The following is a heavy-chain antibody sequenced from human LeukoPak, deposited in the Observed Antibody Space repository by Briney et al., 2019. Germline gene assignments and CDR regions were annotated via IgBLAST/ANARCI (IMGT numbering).Heavy chain of an antibody. D-gene: IGHD6-6*01. CDR2: IYTSGST. Sequence: SQTLSLTCTVSGGSISSGSYYWSWIRQPAGKGLEWIGRIYTSGSTNYNPSLKSRVTISVDTSKNQFSLKLSSVTAADTAVYYCARVRYYSSPSDFDYWGQGTLVTVSS. CDR3: ARVRYYSSPSDFDY. CDR1: GGSISSGSYY. J-gene: IGHJ4*02. V-gene: IGHV4-61*02.